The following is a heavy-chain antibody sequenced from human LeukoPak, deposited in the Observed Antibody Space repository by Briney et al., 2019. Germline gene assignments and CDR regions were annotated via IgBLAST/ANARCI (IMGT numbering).Heavy chain of an antibody. Sequence: GGSLRLSCVASGFTFNRFAMNWVRQAPGKGLEWVSGISGSGSSTYYADSVKGRFTISRDNSKNTLYLQMNSLRAEDTAVYYCAKDRPVVVVAATTLDAFDIWGQGTMVTVSS. D-gene: IGHD2-15*01. CDR1: GFTFNRFA. V-gene: IGHV3-23*01. J-gene: IGHJ3*02. CDR3: AKDRPVVVVAATTLDAFDI. CDR2: ISGSGSST.